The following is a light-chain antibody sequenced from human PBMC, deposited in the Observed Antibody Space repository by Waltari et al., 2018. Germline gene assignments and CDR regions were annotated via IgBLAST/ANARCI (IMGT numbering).Light chain of an antibody. J-gene: IGLJ2*01. CDR2: DVS. V-gene: IGLV2-11*01. CDR3: CSYAGSHQV. Sequence: QSALTQPRSVSGSPGQSVTISCTGTSSDVGGYNFVSWYQQHPGKAPKLMIYDVSKRPVGVPDCFSGSRSANSASLSSSGAEDEDESYYYCCSYAGSHQVFGGGTKLTVL. CDR1: SSDVGGYNF.